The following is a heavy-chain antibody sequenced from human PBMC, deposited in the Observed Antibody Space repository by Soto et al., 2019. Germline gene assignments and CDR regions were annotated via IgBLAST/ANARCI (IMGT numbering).Heavy chain of an antibody. J-gene: IGHJ5*02. D-gene: IGHD3-10*01. CDR2: IYYSGST. CDR3: ARDLGSGSYYNWFDP. V-gene: IGHV4-31*03. CDR1: SGSISSGIYY. Sequence: SETLSLTCTVSSGSISSGIYYWTWIRQHPGKGLEWIGYIYYSGSTYYNPSLKSRITMSIDTSKNQFYLNLSSVTAADTAVYYCARDLGSGSYYNWFDPWGQGTLVTVSS.